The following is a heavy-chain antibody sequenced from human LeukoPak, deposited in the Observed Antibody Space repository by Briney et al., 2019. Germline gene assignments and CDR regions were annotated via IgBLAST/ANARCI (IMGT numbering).Heavy chain of an antibody. J-gene: IGHJ4*01. CDR2: IQYDDSIE. D-gene: IGHD3-10*01. V-gene: IGHV3-30*02. CDR1: GFTFSTFG. CDR3: AKDQGVVGSYDY. Sequence: PGGALRLSCAASGFTFSTFGMNWVRQAPDKGLEWVAFIQYDDSIEYYADSVKGRFTISRDNSRNTLYLQMNSLRGDDTAVYYCAKDQGVVGSYDYWGHGKLVTVSS.